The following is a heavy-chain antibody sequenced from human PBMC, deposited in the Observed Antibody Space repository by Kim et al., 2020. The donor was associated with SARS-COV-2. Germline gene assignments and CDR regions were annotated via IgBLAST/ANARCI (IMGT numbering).Heavy chain of an antibody. CDR1: GFTFSSYE. CDR3: ARVIDYYGSGSYNHYFDY. CDR2: ISSSGSTI. J-gene: IGHJ4*02. V-gene: IGHV3-48*03. D-gene: IGHD3-10*01. Sequence: GGSLRLSCAASGFTFSSYEMNWVRQAPGKGLEWVSYISSSGSTIYYADSVKGRFTISRDNAKNSLYLQMNSLRAEDTAVYYCARVIDYYGSGSYNHYFDYWGQGTLVTVSS.